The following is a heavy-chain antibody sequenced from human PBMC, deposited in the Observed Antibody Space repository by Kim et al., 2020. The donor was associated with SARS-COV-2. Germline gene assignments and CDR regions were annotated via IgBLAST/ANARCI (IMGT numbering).Heavy chain of an antibody. J-gene: IGHJ4*02. CDR1: GFTLSSYT. V-gene: IGHV3-23*01. CDR2: IGSSGATT. CDR3: AKTHRIKFSEWMFSHFDGPPC. D-gene: IGHD3-3*01. Sequence: GGSLRLSCAASGFTLSSYTMAWVRQAPGKGLEWISAIGSSGATTFYADSVKGRFSISRDTSQNTLSLQMDSLRAEDTAIYYCAKTHRIKFSEWMFSHFDGPPCWGQGTLVTVSS.